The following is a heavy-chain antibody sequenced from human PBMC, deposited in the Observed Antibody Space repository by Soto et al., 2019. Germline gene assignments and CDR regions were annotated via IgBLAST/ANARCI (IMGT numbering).Heavy chain of an antibody. Sequence: QVQLVQSAAEVKKPGASVKVSCKASGNTFTNHGITWVRQDPGQGLEWMGWIRPLNGKTNYAQEFQGRFTMTTDTSTTTVYMELTSLRSDDTAVYYCARDSDRDGYIYWFFDLWGRGTLVTVSS. CDR2: IRPLNGKT. CDR1: GNTFTNHG. J-gene: IGHJ2*01. D-gene: IGHD5-12*01. V-gene: IGHV1-18*01. CDR3: ARDSDRDGYIYWFFDL.